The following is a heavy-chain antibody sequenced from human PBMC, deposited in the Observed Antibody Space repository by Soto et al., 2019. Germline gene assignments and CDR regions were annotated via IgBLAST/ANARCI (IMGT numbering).Heavy chain of an antibody. Sequence: PSETLSLTWTVSGGSISNYYWSWIRQPPGKGLEWIGYIYYSGSTNYNPSLKSRVTISLDTSKNQFSLKLSSVTAADTAVYYCARGAVTTSYYYYYMDVWGKGTTVTVSS. CDR3: ARGAVTTSYYYYYMDV. CDR1: GGSISNYY. J-gene: IGHJ6*03. D-gene: IGHD4-4*01. V-gene: IGHV4-59*01. CDR2: IYYSGST.